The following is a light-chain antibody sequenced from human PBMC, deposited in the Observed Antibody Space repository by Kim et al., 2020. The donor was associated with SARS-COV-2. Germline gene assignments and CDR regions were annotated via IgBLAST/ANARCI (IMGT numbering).Light chain of an antibody. Sequence: TGQKARTTCGGINIGSKAIHLYKQKPGQDPVRVISSDINRPSGIPERFSGSSPGNTTTLTISRIEAGDEADYDCQVWDSSSDPRVFGGGTQLTV. CDR3: QVWDSSSDPRV. CDR1: NIGSKA. CDR2: SDI. J-gene: IGLJ3*02. V-gene: IGLV3-12*01.